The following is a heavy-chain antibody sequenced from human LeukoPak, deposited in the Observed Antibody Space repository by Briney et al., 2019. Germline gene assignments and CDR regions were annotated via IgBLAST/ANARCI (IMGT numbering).Heavy chain of an antibody. CDR3: ARHSYFAN. J-gene: IGHJ4*02. Sequence: SETLSLTCTVSGVSISSSSYYWGWIRQPPGKGLEWIGSIYYSGSAYYNPSLKSRVTISVDTSKNQFSLKLSSVTAADTAVYYCARHSYFANWARETLVTVS. CDR2: IYYSGSA. CDR1: GVSISSSSYY. V-gene: IGHV4-39*01.